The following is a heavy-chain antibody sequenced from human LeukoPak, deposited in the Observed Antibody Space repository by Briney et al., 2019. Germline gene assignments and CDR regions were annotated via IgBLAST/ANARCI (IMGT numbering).Heavy chain of an antibody. CDR1: GGSISSYY. D-gene: IGHD3-9*01. CDR3: ARAEVYDILTGYLPLDFDY. J-gene: IGHJ4*02. V-gene: IGHV4-39*07. Sequence: SETLSLTCTVSGGSISSYYWGWIRQPPGKGLEWIGSIYYSGSTYYNPSLKSRVTISVDTSKNQFSLKLSSVTAADTAVYYCARAEVYDILTGYLPLDFDYWGQGTLVTVSS. CDR2: IYYSGST.